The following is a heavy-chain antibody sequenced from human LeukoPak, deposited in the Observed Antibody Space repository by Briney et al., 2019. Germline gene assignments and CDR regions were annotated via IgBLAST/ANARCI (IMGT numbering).Heavy chain of an antibody. CDR3: VEGYGSGRRPFDY. CDR1: GFSLSTSGMC. D-gene: IGHD3-10*01. Sequence: SGPALVKPTQTLTLTCTFSGFSLSTSGMCVSWIRQPPGNALEWLALIDWDDDKYYSTSLKTRLTISKDTSKNHVVLTMTNMDPVDTATYYCVEGYGSGRRPFDYWGQGSLVTVSS. J-gene: IGHJ4*02. V-gene: IGHV2-70*01. CDR2: IDWDDDK.